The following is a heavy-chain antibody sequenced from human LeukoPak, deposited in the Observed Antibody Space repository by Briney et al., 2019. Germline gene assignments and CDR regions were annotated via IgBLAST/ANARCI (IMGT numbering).Heavy chain of an antibody. Sequence: GGTLRLSCAASGFTFSSYGMSWVRQAPGKGLEWVSAISGSGGSTYYADSVKGRFTISRDNSKNTLYLQMNSLRAEDTAVYYCARDLYYYDSSGYYDYWGQGTLVTVSS. V-gene: IGHV3-23*01. J-gene: IGHJ4*02. CDR2: ISGSGGST. CDR1: GFTFSSYG. D-gene: IGHD3-22*01. CDR3: ARDLYYYDSSGYYDY.